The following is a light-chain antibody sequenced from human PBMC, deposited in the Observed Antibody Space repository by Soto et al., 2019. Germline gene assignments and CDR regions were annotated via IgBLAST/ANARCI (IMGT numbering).Light chain of an antibody. Sequence: DLQMTQSPTSLSASVGDRVTLTCRASQSISTSLNWFQQKPGKAPELLIFAASNLRAGVPSRFSGSGSGTDFTLTISSLQPEDFATYYCQQSYSTPRFTFGQGTKLEI. CDR2: AAS. CDR1: QSISTS. CDR3: QQSYSTPRFT. J-gene: IGKJ2*01. V-gene: IGKV1-39*01.